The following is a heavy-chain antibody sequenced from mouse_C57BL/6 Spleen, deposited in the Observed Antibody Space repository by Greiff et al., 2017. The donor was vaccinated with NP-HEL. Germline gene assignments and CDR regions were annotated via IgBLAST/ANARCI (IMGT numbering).Heavy chain of an antibody. CDR1: GYTFTSYW. V-gene: IGHV1-69*01. CDR2: IDPSDSYT. D-gene: IGHD2-1*01. Sequence: QVQLQQSGAELVMPGASVKLSCKASGYTFTSYWMHWVKQRPGQGLEWIGEIDPSDSYTNYNQKFKGKSTLTVDKSSSTAYMQLSSLTSEDSAVYYCARRYLLWYYFDYWGQGTTLTVSS. CDR3: ARRYLLWYYFDY. J-gene: IGHJ2*01.